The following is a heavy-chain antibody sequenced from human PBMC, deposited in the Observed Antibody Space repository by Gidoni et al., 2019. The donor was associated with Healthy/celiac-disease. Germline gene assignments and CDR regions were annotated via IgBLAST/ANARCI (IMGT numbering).Heavy chain of an antibody. J-gene: IGHJ4*02. V-gene: IGHV4-59*01. CDR1: GGSISRYY. Sequence: QVQLQESGPGLVKPSETLSLTCTVSGGSISRYYWSWIRQPPGKGLEWIGYIYYSGSTNYNPSLKSRVTISVDTSKNQFSLKLSSVTAADTAVYYCARGVLMVYAGPATLDYWGQGTLVTVSS. D-gene: IGHD2-8*01. CDR2: IYYSGST. CDR3: ARGVLMVYAGPATLDY.